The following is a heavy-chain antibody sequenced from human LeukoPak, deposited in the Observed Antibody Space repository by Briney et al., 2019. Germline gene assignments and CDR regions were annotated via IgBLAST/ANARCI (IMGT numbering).Heavy chain of an antibody. J-gene: IGHJ4*02. CDR3: ARDQRVGSWRVAYFDS. Sequence: GGSLRLSCAASGFTFSIYWMSWVRQAPGKGLEWVANIKQDGNEKYYVDSVKGRFTISRDNAKNSLYLQMNSLRAEDTAVYYCARDQRVGSWRVAYFDSWGQGMLVTVSS. CDR1: GFTFSIYW. CDR2: IKQDGNEK. D-gene: IGHD6-13*01. V-gene: IGHV3-7*01.